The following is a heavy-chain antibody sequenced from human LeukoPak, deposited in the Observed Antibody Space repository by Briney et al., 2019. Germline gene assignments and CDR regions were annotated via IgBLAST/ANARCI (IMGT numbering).Heavy chain of an antibody. V-gene: IGHV3-7*01. D-gene: IGHD3-16*01. J-gene: IGHJ1*01. CDR3: VVGGAGGGYFPN. CDR2: MKEDGSDE. CDR1: EFGFSSST. Sequence: GGSLRLSCAAHEFGFSSSTMSWVRQAAGTGLEGVAKMKEDGSDEEYVDAVKGRFTISRDNAKNSLYLQMNSLRPEDTAVCFCVVGGAGGGYFPNWGQGSLVIVSS.